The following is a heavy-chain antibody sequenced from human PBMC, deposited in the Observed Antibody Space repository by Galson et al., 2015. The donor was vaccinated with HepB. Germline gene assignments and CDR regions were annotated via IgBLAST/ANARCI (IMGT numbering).Heavy chain of an antibody. J-gene: IGHJ3*02. D-gene: IGHD1/OR15-1a*01. Sequence: PALVKPTQTLTLTCVFSGFSLSTGGVGVGWIRQPPGKTLEWLALIYWNDDKHYSSSLKSRLTITKDTSKNQGVLTMANMDPVDTATYYCAHSLSRTWRKSPGAFDIWGQGTMVTVSS. V-gene: IGHV2-5*01. CDR1: GFSLSTGGVG. CDR2: IYWNDDK. CDR3: AHSLSRTWRKSPGAFDI.